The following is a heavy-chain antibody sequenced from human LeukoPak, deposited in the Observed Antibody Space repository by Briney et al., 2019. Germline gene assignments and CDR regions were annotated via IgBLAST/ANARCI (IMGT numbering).Heavy chain of an antibody. CDR3: ARSAMVRGVMDYWYFDL. CDR1: GYSFTSYW. D-gene: IGHD3-10*01. CDR2: IYSGDSDT. J-gene: IGHJ2*01. Sequence: GESLKISCKGSGYSFTSYWIGWVRQMPGKGLEWMGIIYSGDSDTRYSPSFQGQVTISADKSISTAYLQWSSLKASDTAMYYCARSAMVRGVMDYWYFDLWGRGTLVTVSS. V-gene: IGHV5-51*01.